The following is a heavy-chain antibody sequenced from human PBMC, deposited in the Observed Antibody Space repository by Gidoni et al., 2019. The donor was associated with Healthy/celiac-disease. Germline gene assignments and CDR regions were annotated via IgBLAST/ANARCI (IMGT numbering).Heavy chain of an antibody. D-gene: IGHD3-3*01. CDR2: IWYDGSNK. CDR1: GFTFSSYG. Sequence: QVQLVESGGGVVQPGRSLRLSCAASGFTFSSYGMHWVRQAPGKGLEGVAVIWYDGSNKYYADSVKGRFTISRDNSKNTLYLQMNSLRAEDTAVYYCARDQASGPIPGAFDIWGQGTMVTVSS. J-gene: IGHJ3*02. CDR3: ARDQASGPIPGAFDI. V-gene: IGHV3-33*01.